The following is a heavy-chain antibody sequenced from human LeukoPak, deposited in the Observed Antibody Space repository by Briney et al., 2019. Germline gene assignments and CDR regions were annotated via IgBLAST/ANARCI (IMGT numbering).Heavy chain of an antibody. D-gene: IGHD3-9*01. J-gene: IGHJ6*03. CDR1: GGSFSGYY. V-gene: IGHV4-34*01. CDR3: ARITWDYDTLTGPAYYYYYMDV. Sequence: PSETLSLTCAVYGGSFSGYYWSWIRQPPGKGLEWIGEINHSGSTNYNPSLKSRVTISVDTSKNQFSLKLSSVTAADTAVYYCARITWDYDTLTGPAYYYYYMDVWGKGTTVTISS. CDR2: INHSGST.